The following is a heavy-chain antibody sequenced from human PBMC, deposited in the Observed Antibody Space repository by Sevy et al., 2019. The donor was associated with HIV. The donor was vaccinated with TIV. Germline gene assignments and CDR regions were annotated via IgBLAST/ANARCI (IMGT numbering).Heavy chain of an antibody. D-gene: IGHD3-22*01. Sequence: GGSLRLSCAVSGFTFNNAWMNWVRQAPGTGLQWVGLIRSKIDGEATYYAAPLKGRFTISRDDSKNTLYMQMNSLQIEDTAVYYCATAPGDYDSAPFDYWGPGTLVTVSS. CDR1: GFTFNNAW. CDR3: ATAPGDYDSAPFDY. J-gene: IGHJ4*02. V-gene: IGHV3-15*01. CDR2: IRSKIDGEAT.